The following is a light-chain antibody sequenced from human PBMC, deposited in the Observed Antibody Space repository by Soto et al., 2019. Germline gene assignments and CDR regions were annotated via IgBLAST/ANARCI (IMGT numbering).Light chain of an antibody. V-gene: IGLV2-23*02. CDR3: CSYARTVAYG. CDR1: VCEVTAYNL. J-gene: IGLJ1*01. CDR2: EVN. Sequence: QSALTQPASGSGSPGPSITISCAGTVCEVTAYNLVSWYQQHPGKAAKLIICEVNTRPSGISNRFSGSKSGDTASLTISGLQAEDEADYFCCSYARTVAYGFGTGTKLTVL.